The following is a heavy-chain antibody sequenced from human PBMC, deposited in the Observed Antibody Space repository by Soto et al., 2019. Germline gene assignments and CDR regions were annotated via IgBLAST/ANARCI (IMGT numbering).Heavy chain of an antibody. CDR2: ISGSAGST. CDR1: GFTFSSYA. CDR3: AKGSDYFESRGHNLGYFQY. Sequence: EVQLLESGGGLVQPGGSLRLSCAASGFTFSSYAMSWVRQAPGKGLEWVSAISGSAGSTFYADSVKGRFTISRDNSKNRLYLQMNGLRAEDTAVYFCAKGSDYFESRGHNLGYFQYWGQGTLVTVSS. V-gene: IGHV3-23*01. J-gene: IGHJ1*01. D-gene: IGHD3-22*01.